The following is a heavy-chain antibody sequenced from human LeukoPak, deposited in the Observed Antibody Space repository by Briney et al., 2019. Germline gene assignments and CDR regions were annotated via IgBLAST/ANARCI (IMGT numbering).Heavy chain of an antibody. CDR2: ISSSSSYI. J-gene: IGHJ6*03. CDR3: AREFGELRYYYYYMDV. V-gene: IGHV3-21*01. CDR1: GFTFSSYG. D-gene: IGHD1-26*01. Sequence: GGSLRLSCAASGFTFSSYGMNWVRQAPGKGLEWVSSISSSSSYIYYADSVKGRFTISRDNAKNSLYLQMNSLRAEDTAVYYCAREFGELRYYYYYMDVWGKGTTVTVSS.